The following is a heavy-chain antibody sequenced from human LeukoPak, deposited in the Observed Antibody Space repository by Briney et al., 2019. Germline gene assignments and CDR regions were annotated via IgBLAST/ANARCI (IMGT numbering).Heavy chain of an antibody. CDR3: ARRQSAFDEY. J-gene: IGHJ4*02. Sequence: GGSLRLSCAVSGFTFSSYAMHWVRQAPGKGLEWVSTISSTSSYIYYADSVKGRFTISRDNTQNLLYLQMSSLRVGDTAVYYCARRQSAFDEYWGQGTLVSVST. D-gene: IGHD2/OR15-2a*01. CDR2: ISSTSSYI. V-gene: IGHV3-21*06. CDR1: GFTFSSYA.